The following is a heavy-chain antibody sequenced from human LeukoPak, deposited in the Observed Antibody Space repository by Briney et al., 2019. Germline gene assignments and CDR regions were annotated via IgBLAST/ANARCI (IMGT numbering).Heavy chain of an antibody. Sequence: ASVKVSCKASGYTFTGYYMHWVRQAPGQGLEWMGWINPNSGDTNYAQKFQGRVTMTRDTSISTAYMELSRLRSDDTAVYYCARVGVTASYYYYGMDVWGQGTTVTVSS. CDR1: GYTFTGYY. V-gene: IGHV1-2*02. D-gene: IGHD2-21*02. J-gene: IGHJ6*02. CDR2: INPNSGDT. CDR3: ARVGVTASYYYYGMDV.